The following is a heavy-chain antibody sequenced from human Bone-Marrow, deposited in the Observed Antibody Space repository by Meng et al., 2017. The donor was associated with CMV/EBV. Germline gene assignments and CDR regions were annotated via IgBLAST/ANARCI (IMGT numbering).Heavy chain of an antibody. CDR2: INPNSGGT. Sequence: ASVKVSCKASGYTFTGYYMHWVRQAPGQGLEWMGWINPNSGGTNYAQKFQGRVTMTRDTSISTAYMELSRLRSDDTAVYYCARDLSRSPLGYCSSTSCYSNDYWGQGTLVTVPS. D-gene: IGHD2-2*01. V-gene: IGHV1-2*02. J-gene: IGHJ4*02. CDR3: ARDLSRSPLGYCSSTSCYSNDY. CDR1: GYTFTGYY.